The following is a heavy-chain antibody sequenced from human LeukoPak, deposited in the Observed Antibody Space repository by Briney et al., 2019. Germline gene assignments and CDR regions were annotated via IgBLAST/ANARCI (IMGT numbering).Heavy chain of an antibody. CDR1: GGTFSSYA. D-gene: IGHD3-10*01. Sequence: ASVKVSCKASGGTFSSYAISWVRQAPGQGLEWMGRIIPILGIANYAQKFQGRVTITADKSTSTAYMELSSLRSEDTAVYYCARVGYYGSGSKDYYYGMDVWGQGTTVTVSS. J-gene: IGHJ6*02. CDR2: IIPILGIA. CDR3: ARVGYYGSGSKDYYYGMDV. V-gene: IGHV1-69*04.